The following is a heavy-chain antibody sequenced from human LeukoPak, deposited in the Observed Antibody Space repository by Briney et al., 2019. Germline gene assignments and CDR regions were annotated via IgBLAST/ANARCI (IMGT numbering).Heavy chain of an antibody. V-gene: IGHV3-21*01. CDR2: ISSSSSYI. J-gene: IGHJ4*02. CDR3: ARGSSYDDY. CDR1: GFTFSSYS. Sequence: PGGSLTLSCAASGFTFSSYSMNWVRQAPGKGLEWVSSISSSSSYIYYSDSVKGRFTISRDNAKNSLYLQMTSLRADDTAVYYFARGSSYDDYWGLGTLVTVSS. D-gene: IGHD5-18*01.